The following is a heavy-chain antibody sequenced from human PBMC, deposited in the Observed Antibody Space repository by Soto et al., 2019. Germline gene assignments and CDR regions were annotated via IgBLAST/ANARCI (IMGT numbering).Heavy chain of an antibody. J-gene: IGHJ3*02. CDR1: GYTFTGYY. Sequence: GASVKVSCTASGYTFTGYYMHWVRQAPGQGLEWMGWINPNSGGTNYAQKFQGWVTMTRDTSIGTAYMELSRLRSDDTAVYYCARASLPAGTGAFDIWGQGTMVTVSS. V-gene: IGHV1-2*04. CDR3: ARASLPAGTGAFDI. D-gene: IGHD2-2*01. CDR2: INPNSGGT.